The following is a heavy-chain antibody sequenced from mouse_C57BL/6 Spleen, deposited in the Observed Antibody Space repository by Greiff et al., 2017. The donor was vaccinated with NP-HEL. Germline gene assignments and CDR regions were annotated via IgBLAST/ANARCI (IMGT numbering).Heavy chain of an antibody. J-gene: IGHJ2*01. CDR3: ARSYGSRYGDFYFGY. CDR2: SYPRSGNT. Sequence: QVQLQQSGAELARPGASVKLSCKTSGYTFTSYGISWVKQRTGQGLEWIGESYPRSGNTYYNEKFKGKATLTADKSSSTAYMELRSLTSEDSAVYFCARSYGSRYGDFYFGYWGQGTTLTVSS. V-gene: IGHV1-81*01. CDR1: GYTFTSYG. D-gene: IGHD1-1*01.